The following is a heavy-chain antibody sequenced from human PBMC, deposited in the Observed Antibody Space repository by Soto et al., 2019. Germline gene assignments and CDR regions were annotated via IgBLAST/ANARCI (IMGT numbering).Heavy chain of an antibody. D-gene: IGHD2-2*01. CDR2: MYHSGST. V-gene: IGHV4-30-2*01. CDR3: ARVPDY. J-gene: IGHJ4*02. Sequence: SETLCVTCAVAGGSIISGGCSWSWIRQPPGKGLEWIGYMYHSGSTYYNPSLKSRVTISIDRSKNQFSLKLSSVTAADTAVYYCARVPDYWGQGTPVTVSS. CDR1: GGSIISGGCS.